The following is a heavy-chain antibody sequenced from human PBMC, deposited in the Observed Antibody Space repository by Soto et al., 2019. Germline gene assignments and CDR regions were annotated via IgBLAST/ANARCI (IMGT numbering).Heavy chain of an antibody. Sequence: EVQLVESGGGLVQPGGSLRLSCAASGFTFSSYWMHWVRQAPGKGLVWVSRINSDGSRTNYADSVKGRFTISRDNAKNTLYLQINSLRVEETAVYYGARGVRGGYGLDIWGQGTMVTVSS. V-gene: IGHV3-74*01. CDR2: INSDGSRT. CDR3: ARGVRGGYGLDI. D-gene: IGHD3-16*01. CDR1: GFTFSSYW. J-gene: IGHJ3*02.